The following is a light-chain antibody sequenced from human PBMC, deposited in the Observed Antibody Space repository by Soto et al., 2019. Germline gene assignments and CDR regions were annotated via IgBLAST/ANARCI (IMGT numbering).Light chain of an antibody. J-gene: IGKJ3*01. V-gene: IGKV1-39*01. CDR3: QQTYSMSS. CDR2: TAS. CDR1: HSVTKY. Sequence: QMTQFPSSLSASIGDRVTITCRASHSVTKYLNWYQQKPGEAPKLLIHTASSLQSGVPSRFSGSGSGTDFTLTISSLQPEDFATYYCQQTYSMSSFGPGTTVDIK.